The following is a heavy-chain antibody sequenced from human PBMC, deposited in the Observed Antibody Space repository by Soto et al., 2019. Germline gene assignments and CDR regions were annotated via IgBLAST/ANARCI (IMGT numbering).Heavy chain of an antibody. CDR3: AKLGFVLMELYYFHQ. D-gene: IGHD2-8*01. J-gene: IGHJ4*01. CDR1: GFTFSSYA. V-gene: IGHV3-23*01. Sequence: PGGSLRLSCTASGFTFSSYAMSWVRQAPGKELKWVSTTSGNSGKTNYAESVKGRFSISRDNSKKTVHLQLDSLRAEDTAVYFCAKLGFVLMELYYFHQWGHGTLVTVSS. CDR2: TSGNSGKT.